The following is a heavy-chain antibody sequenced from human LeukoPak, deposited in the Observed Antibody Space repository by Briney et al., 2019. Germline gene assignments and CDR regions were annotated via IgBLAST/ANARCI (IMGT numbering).Heavy chain of an antibody. J-gene: IGHJ4*02. CDR3: ATGTIGIAAAEG. Sequence: GGPLRLSCAASGFTFSSYSMNWVRQAPGKGLEWVSSISSSSSYIYYADSVKGRFTISRDNAKNSLYLQMNSLRAEDTARYYCATGTIGIAAAEGWGQGTLVTVSS. CDR1: GFTFSSYS. D-gene: IGHD6-13*01. CDR2: ISSSSSYI. V-gene: IGHV3-21*01.